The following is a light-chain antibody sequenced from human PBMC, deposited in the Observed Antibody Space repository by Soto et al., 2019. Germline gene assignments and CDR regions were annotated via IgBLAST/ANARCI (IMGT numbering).Light chain of an antibody. V-gene: IGKV1-5*01. CDR2: DAS. Sequence: DIQMTQSPSTLSASVGDRVTITCRASQSISSRLAWYQQKPGKAPKLLIYDASSLESGVPSRFSGSGSGTEFTLTISSLQPDDFATYYCQQYNSYSPYTFGQGTKVDSK. CDR3: QQYNSYSPYT. J-gene: IGKJ2*01. CDR1: QSISSR.